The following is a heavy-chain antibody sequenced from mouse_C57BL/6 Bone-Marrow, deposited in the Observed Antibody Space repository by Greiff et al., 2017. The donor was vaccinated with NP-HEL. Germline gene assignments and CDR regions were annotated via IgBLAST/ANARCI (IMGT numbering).Heavy chain of an antibody. CDR2: ISSGGSYT. Sequence: DVQLQESGGDLVKPGGSLKLSCAASGFTFSSYGLSWVRQTPDKRLEWVATISSGGSYTYYPDSVKGRFTISRDHAKNTLYLQMSSLKTEDTAMYYCARRNSGPADYWGQGTTLTVSS. J-gene: IGHJ2*01. CDR3: ARRNSGPADY. V-gene: IGHV5-6*02. CDR1: GFTFSSYG. D-gene: IGHD3-2*02.